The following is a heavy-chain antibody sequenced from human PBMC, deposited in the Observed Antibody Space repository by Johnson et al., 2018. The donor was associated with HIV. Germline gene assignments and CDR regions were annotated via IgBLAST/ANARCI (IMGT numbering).Heavy chain of an antibody. CDR1: GFTFSDAW. D-gene: IGHD6-13*01. V-gene: IGHV3-66*01. CDR3: ARDGESQQLPLGDAFDV. Sequence: VQLVESGGGFVKPGGSLRLSCAASGFTFSDAWMNWVRQAPGKVLEWVSVIYTGGSTYYADSVRGRFTISRDNSKNTLYLQMRSLRVEDTAIYYCARDGESQQLPLGDAFDVWGQGTMVTVSS. J-gene: IGHJ3*01. CDR2: IYTGGST.